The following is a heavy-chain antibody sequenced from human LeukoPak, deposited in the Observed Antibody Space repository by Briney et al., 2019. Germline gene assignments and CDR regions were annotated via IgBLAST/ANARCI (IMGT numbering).Heavy chain of an antibody. CDR1: GYTFTSYG. CDR2: ISAYNGNT. Sequence: GASVKVSCKASGYTFTSYGISWVRQAPGQGLEWMGWISAYNGNTNYAQKLQGGVTMTTDTSTSTAYMELRSLRSDDTAVYYCARARDRTYYDFWSGYFVDRAVKLHFDYWGQGTLVTVSS. CDR3: ARARDRTYYDFWSGYFVDRAVKLHFDY. D-gene: IGHD3-3*01. V-gene: IGHV1-18*01. J-gene: IGHJ4*02.